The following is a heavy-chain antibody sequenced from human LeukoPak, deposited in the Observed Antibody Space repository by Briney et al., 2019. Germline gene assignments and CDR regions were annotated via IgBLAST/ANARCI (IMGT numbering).Heavy chain of an antibody. CDR2: ISSSSSYI. J-gene: IGHJ4*02. CDR1: GFTFSSYS. V-gene: IGHV3-21*01. Sequence: GGSLRLSCAASGFTFSSYSMNWVRQAPGKGLEWVSCISSSSSYIYYADSVKGRFTISRDNAKNSLYLQMNSLRAEDTAVYYCARDRPSSGWYGERDYWGQGTLVTVSS. D-gene: IGHD6-19*01. CDR3: ARDRPSSGWYGERDY.